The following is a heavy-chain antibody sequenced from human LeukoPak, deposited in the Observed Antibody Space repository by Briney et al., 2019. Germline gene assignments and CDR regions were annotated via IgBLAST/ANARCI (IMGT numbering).Heavy chain of an antibody. CDR3: ARDVRGGSCYCGLDP. D-gene: IGHD2-15*01. Sequence: GASVKVSCKASGGSFSSYAISWVRQAPGQGLEWMGGIIPIFGTANYAQKFQGRVTITADESTSTAYMELSSLRSEDTAVYYCARDVRGGSCYCGLDPWGQGTLVTVSS. J-gene: IGHJ5*02. CDR1: GGSFSSYA. V-gene: IGHV1-69*01. CDR2: IIPIFGTA.